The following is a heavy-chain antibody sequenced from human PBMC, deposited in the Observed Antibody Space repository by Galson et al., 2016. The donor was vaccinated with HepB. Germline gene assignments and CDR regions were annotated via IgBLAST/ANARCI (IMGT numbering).Heavy chain of an antibody. Sequence: SLRLSCAGSGFTFGDYGMHWVRPAPGKGPEWVGVVSFNGQVQYYADSVRGRFTISRDNAKNSLYLQMDSLRAEDTAVYYCARGDRHSSSWWGFDYWGQGTLVTVSS. CDR3: ARGDRHSSSWWGFDY. V-gene: IGHV3-30*03. D-gene: IGHD6-13*01. CDR2: VSFNGQVQ. J-gene: IGHJ4*02. CDR1: GFTFGDYG.